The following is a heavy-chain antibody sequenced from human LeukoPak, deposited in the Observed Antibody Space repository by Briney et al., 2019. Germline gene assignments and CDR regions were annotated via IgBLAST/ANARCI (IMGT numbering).Heavy chain of an antibody. D-gene: IGHD3-10*01. CDR2: IYTDGST. Sequence: PGGSLRLSCAVSGFTVSSRYISWVRQAPGKGLEWVSFIYTDGSTYYAESVKGRFTISRDISKNTAYLQMNSLRAEDTALYFCAVYYYGSFPPTNFDYWSQGTLVTVSS. CDR1: GFTVSSRY. J-gene: IGHJ4*02. V-gene: IGHV3-66*01. CDR3: AVYYYGSFPPTNFDY.